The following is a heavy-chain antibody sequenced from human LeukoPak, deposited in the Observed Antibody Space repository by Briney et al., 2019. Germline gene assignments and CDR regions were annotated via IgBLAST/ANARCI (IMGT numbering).Heavy chain of an antibody. V-gene: IGHV4-34*01. Sequence: SETLSLTCAVYGGSFSGYYWSWIRQPPGKGLEWIGEINHSGSTNYNPSLKSRVTISVDTSKNQFSLRLSSVTAADTAVYYCAKEEGYYDYVWGSYLGYFDYWGQGTLVTVSS. CDR1: GGSFSGYY. J-gene: IGHJ4*02. CDR3: AKEEGYYDYVWGSYLGYFDY. CDR2: INHSGST. D-gene: IGHD3-16*02.